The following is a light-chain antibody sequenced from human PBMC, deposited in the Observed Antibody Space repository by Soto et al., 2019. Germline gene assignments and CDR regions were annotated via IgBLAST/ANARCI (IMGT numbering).Light chain of an antibody. CDR3: QQYGTSPRT. Sequence: EIVLTQSPGTLSLSPGERATLSCRASQSVRSSYLAWYQQKLGQAPRLLIYGVSNRATGIPDRFSGSGSGTDFTLTISRLESEDFAVYYCQQYGTSPRTFGQGPKVELK. CDR1: QSVRSSY. J-gene: IGKJ1*01. V-gene: IGKV3-20*01. CDR2: GVS.